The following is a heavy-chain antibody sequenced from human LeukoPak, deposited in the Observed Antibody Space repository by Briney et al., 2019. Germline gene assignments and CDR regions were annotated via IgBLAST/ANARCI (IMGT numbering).Heavy chain of an antibody. CDR1: GFTFSSYS. CDR2: ISSSSSYI. CDR3: ARDGGYCSGGSCYYYGMDV. V-gene: IGHV3-21*01. J-gene: IGHJ6*02. D-gene: IGHD2-15*01. Sequence: GGSLRLSCAASGFTFSSYSMNWVRQAPGKGLEWVSSISSSSSYIYYADSVKGRFTISRDNAKNSLYLQMNSLRAEDMAVYYCARDGGYCSGGSCYYYGMDVWGQGTTVTVSS.